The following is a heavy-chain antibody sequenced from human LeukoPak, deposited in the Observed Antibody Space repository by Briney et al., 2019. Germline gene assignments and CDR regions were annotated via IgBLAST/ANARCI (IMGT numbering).Heavy chain of an antibody. D-gene: IGHD4-17*01. CDR1: GGTFSSYD. J-gene: IGHJ5*02. CDR3: ARGLRDGDYENWFDP. V-gene: IGHV1-69*05. Sequence: SVTVSCKASGGTFSSYDVSWVRQPPGQGPELMGRIIHIFGTANYAQKFQSRVTITTDESTSTAYMELSSLRSEDTAVYYCARGLRDGDYENWFDPWGQGTLVTVSS. CDR2: IIHIFGTA.